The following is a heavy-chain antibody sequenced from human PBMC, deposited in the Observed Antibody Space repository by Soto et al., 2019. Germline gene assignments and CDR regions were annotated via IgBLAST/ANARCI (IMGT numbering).Heavy chain of an antibody. D-gene: IGHD6-13*01. CDR3: ARHYSASAEQQRYDRQSFDI. CDR2: IYYSGST. CDR1: GGSISSSSYY. V-gene: IGHV4-39*01. J-gene: IGHJ3*02. Sequence: QLQLQESGPGLVKPSETLSLSCTVSGGSISSSSYYWGWIRQPPGKGLEWIGSIYYSGSTYYNPSLKSRVTISVDTSKNQFSLKLSSVTAADTAVYYCARHYSASAEQQRYDRQSFDIWGQGTMVTVSS.